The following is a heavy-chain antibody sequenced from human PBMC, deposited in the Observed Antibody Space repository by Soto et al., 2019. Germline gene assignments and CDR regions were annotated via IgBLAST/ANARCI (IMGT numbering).Heavy chain of an antibody. CDR3: ARQKWEQPKWFDH. V-gene: IGHV4-39*01. Sequence: QLQLQESGPGLVKPSETLSLTCSLSGGAISDARFYWGWIRQSPGRGLEWIGSIYYTGTTFFNPSLQSRVTIYVDTSENQFSLKLYSVTAADTALYFCARQKWEQPKWFDHWGQGTLVIVSP. J-gene: IGHJ5*02. D-gene: IGHD1-26*01. CDR1: GGAISDARFY. CDR2: IYYTGTT.